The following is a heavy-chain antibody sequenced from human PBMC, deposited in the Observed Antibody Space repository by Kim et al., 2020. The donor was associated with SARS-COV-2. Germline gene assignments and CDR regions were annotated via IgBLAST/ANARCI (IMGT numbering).Heavy chain of an antibody. Sequence: SETLSLTCTVSGGSISSGGYYWSWIRQHPGKGLEWIGYIYYSGSTYYNPSLKSRVTISVDTSKNQFSLKLSSVTAADTAVYYCASSDSSGYISLDYWGQGTLVTVSS. V-gene: IGHV4-31*03. D-gene: IGHD3-22*01. CDR1: GGSISSGGYY. CDR3: ASSDSSGYISLDY. CDR2: IYYSGST. J-gene: IGHJ4*02.